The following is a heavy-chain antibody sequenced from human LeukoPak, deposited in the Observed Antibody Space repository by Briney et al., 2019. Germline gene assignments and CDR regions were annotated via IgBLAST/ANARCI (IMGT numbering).Heavy chain of an antibody. J-gene: IGHJ4*02. D-gene: IGHD3-22*01. CDR3: ARHVRLDSSGPHSDY. Sequence: SETLSLTCTVSGASISSYYWSWIRQPPGKGLEWIGYIFHSGSTNYNPSLKSRVTISVDTSKNQFSLKLYSVTAADTAVYYCARHVRLDSSGPHSDYWGQGTLVTVSS. V-gene: IGHV4-59*08. CDR1: GASISSYY. CDR2: IFHSGST.